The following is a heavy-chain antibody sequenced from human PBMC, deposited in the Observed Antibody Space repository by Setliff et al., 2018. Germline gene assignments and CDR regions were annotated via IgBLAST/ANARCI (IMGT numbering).Heavy chain of an antibody. D-gene: IGHD3-22*01. CDR1: GGSFSGNY. CDR3: ARDYYDSRGSYAFDI. V-gene: IGHV4-34*01. J-gene: IGHJ3*02. CDR2: INHSGST. Sequence: TCAVYGGSFSGNYWSWIRQPPGKGLEWIGEINHSGSTNHNPSLKSRVTISVDTSKNQFSLNLSSVTAADTAMYYCARDYYDSRGSYAFDIWGQGTVVTVSS.